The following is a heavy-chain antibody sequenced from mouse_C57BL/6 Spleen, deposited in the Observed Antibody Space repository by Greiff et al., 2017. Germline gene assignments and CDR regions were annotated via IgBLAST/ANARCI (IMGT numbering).Heavy chain of an antibody. Sequence: QVQLKESGAELMKPGASVKLSCKATGYTFTGYWIEWVKQRPGHGLEWIGEILPGSGSTNYNEKFKGKATFTADTSSNTAYMQLSSLTTEDSAIYYCARSKESDETAQATFDYWGQGTTLTVSS. CDR3: ARSKESDETAQATFDY. CDR2: ILPGSGST. J-gene: IGHJ2*01. V-gene: IGHV1-9*01. D-gene: IGHD3-2*02. CDR1: GYTFTGYW.